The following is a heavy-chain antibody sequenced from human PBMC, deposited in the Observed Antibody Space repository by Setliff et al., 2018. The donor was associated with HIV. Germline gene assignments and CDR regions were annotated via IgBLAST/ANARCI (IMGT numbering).Heavy chain of an antibody. CDR1: GFTFSTYP. J-gene: IGHJ4*02. Sequence: GGSLRLSCVASGFTFSTYPIFWVRQTPGKGPEWVAVIWYDGCNKYYADSVKGRFTISRDNSKNTLYLQMNSLRPEDAAVYYCARVRLYNTALDYWGQGTLVTVSS. V-gene: IGHV3-30*04. D-gene: IGHD3-3*01. CDR2: IWYDGCNK. CDR3: ARVRLYNTALDY.